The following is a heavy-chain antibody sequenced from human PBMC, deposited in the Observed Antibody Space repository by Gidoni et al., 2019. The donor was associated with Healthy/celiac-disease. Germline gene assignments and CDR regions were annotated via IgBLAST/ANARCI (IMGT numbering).Heavy chain of an antibody. V-gene: IGHV3-11*01. J-gene: IGHJ4*02. CDR3: AREYYYDSSGYCDY. CDR2: ISISGISI. Sequence: QVQLVESGGGLVKHGGSLRLSCAASGFTFSAYNMSWIRQDPGKGLQWFSYISISGISIYYADYVKGRFTISRDNAKNSRYLKMNSLRAEDTAVYYCAREYYYDSSGYCDYWGQGTLVTVSS. D-gene: IGHD3-22*01. CDR1: GFTFSAYN.